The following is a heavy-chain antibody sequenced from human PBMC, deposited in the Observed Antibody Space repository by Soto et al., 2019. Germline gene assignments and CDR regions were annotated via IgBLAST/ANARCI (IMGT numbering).Heavy chain of an antibody. CDR1: GFTFSSYA. CDR2: ISGSGGST. CDR3: AKSGSGWPTHFDY. J-gene: IGHJ4*02. V-gene: IGHV3-23*01. Sequence: EVQLLESGGGLVQPGGSLRLSCAASGFTFSSYAMSWVRQAPGKGQEWVSAISGSGGSTYYADSVKGRFTISRDNSKNTLYLQMNSLRAEDTAVYYCAKSGSGWPTHFDYWGQGTLVTVSS. D-gene: IGHD6-19*01.